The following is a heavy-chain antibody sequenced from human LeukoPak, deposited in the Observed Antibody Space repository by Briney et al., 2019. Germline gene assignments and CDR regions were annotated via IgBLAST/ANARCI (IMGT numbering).Heavy chain of an antibody. CDR2: ISYDGSNK. CDR3: ARTSSGYYIGC. D-gene: IGHD3-3*01. Sequence: PGGSLRLSCAASGFTFSSYAMHWVRQAPGKGLEWVAVISYDGSNKYYADSVKGRFTISRDNSKNTPYLQMNSLRAEDTAVYYCARTSSGYYIGCWGQGTLVTVSS. J-gene: IGHJ4*02. V-gene: IGHV3-30-3*01. CDR1: GFTFSSYA.